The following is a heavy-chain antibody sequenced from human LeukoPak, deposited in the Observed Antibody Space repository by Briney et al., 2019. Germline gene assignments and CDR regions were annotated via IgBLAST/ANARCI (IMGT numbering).Heavy chain of an antibody. CDR2: IRSKANSYAT. D-gene: IGHD6-13*01. J-gene: IGHJ4*02. Sequence: GGSLKLSCAASGFTFSGSAMHWVRQASGKGLEWIGRIRSKANSYATTYAASVKGRFTISRDDLKNMTYLQMTSLKIEDTAVYYCTRPTAAATPSVDYWGQGTLVTVSS. V-gene: IGHV3-73*01. CDR3: TRPTAAATPSVDY. CDR1: GFTFSGSA.